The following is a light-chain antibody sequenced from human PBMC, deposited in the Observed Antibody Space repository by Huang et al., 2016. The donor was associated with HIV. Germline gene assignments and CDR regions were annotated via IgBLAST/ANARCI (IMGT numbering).Light chain of an antibody. Sequence: DIIMTQSPDSLAVSLGERATLNCRSSQSVYSSSTSKAYMAWFQQKPGHPPRLLLFCASTREAGVPARFTGSESGTHFTLTIASLEAEDAAIYYCQQYDSSPQTFGQGTRVEVK. V-gene: IGKV4-1*01. CDR3: QQYDSSPQT. J-gene: IGKJ1*01. CDR1: QSVYSSSTSKAY. CDR2: CAS.